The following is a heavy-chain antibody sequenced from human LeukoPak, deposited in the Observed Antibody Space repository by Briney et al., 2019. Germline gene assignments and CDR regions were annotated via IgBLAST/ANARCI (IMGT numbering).Heavy chain of an antibody. Sequence: PSQTLSLTCTVSGGSISSGSYYWSWIRQPAGKGLEWIGRIYTSGSTNYNPSLKSRVTISADTSKNQFSLKLSSVTAADTAVYYCARDLGYYGSGNYYYYYGMDVWGQGTTVTVSS. CDR1: GGSISSGSYY. V-gene: IGHV4-61*02. CDR2: IYTSGST. CDR3: ARDLGYYGSGNYYYYYGMDV. D-gene: IGHD3-10*01. J-gene: IGHJ6*02.